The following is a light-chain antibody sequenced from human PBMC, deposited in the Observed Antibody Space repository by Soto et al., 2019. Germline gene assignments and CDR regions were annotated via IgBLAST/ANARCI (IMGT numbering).Light chain of an antibody. CDR2: EVS. CDR3: CSYAGSSTPVV. Sequence: QSALTQPASVSGSPGQSITISCTGTSSDVGRYNLVSWYQQHPGKAPKLMIYEVSKRPSGVSNRFSGSKSGNTASLTISGIQAEDEADYYCCSYAGSSTPVVFGGGTKLTVL. J-gene: IGLJ2*01. CDR1: SSDVGRYNL. V-gene: IGLV2-23*02.